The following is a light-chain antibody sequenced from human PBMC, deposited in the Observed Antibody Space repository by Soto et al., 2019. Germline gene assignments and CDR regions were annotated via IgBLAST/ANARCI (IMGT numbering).Light chain of an antibody. CDR2: NTN. V-gene: IGLV8-61*01. J-gene: IGLJ2*01. CDR3: VLYMGSGIVI. CDR1: SGSVSTTYY. Sequence: QTVVTQEPSLSVSPGGTVTLSCALRSGSVSTTYYPSWYQQTPGQAPRTLIYNTNTRSSGVPDRFSGSILENKAALTITGAQADDESDYYCVLYMGSGIVIFGGGTKVTVL.